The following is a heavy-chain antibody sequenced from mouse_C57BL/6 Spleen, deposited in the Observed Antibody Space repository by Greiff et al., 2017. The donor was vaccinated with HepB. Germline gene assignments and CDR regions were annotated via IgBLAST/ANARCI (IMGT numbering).Heavy chain of an antibody. Sequence: EVKLVESEGGLVQPGSSMKLSCTASGFTFSDYYMAWVRQVPEKGLEWVANINYDGSSTYYLDSLKSRFIISRDNAKNILYLQMSSLKSEDTATYYCARGYYGYFDVWGTGTTVTVSS. V-gene: IGHV5-16*01. CDR1: GFTFSDYY. J-gene: IGHJ1*03. CDR2: INYDGSST. CDR3: ARGYYGYFDV.